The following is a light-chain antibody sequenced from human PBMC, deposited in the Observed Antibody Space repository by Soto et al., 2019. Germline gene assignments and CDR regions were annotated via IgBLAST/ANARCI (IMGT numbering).Light chain of an antibody. CDR2: VAS. CDR1: QSVSSSY. V-gene: IGKV3-20*01. J-gene: IGKJ1*01. Sequence: EIVLTQSPGTLSLSPGERATLSCRASQSVSSSYLAWYQQKSGQAPRPLIYVASSRAIGIPDRFSGSGSGTDFTLTISRLEPEDFAVYYCQQYGSSPWTFGQGTKVDI. CDR3: QQYGSSPWT.